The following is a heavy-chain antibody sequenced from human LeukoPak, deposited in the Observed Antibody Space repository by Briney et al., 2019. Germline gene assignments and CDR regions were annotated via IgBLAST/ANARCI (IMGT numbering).Heavy chain of an antibody. J-gene: IGHJ5*02. V-gene: IGHV3-7*01. Sequence: PGGSLRLSCAASGFTFSSYWMSWVRQAPGKGLEWVANIKQDGSEKYYVDSVKGRFTVSRDNAKNSLYLQMNSLRAEDTAVYYCARDLFEPITMVRGVIFGGYNWFDPWGQGTLVTVSS. CDR3: ARDLFEPITMVRGVIFGGYNWFDP. D-gene: IGHD3-10*01. CDR1: GFTFSSYW. CDR2: IKQDGSEK.